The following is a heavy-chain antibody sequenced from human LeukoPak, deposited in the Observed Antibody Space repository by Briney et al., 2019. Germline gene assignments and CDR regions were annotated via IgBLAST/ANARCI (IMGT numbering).Heavy chain of an antibody. CDR1: GGSISSYY. Sequence: SETLSLTCTVSGGSISSYYWSWIRQPAGKGLEWIGRIYTSGSTNYNPSLKSRVTMSVDTSKNQFSLKLSSVTAADTAVYYCARTEHSYGSGSYRGTYNWFDPWGQGTLVTVSS. J-gene: IGHJ5*02. CDR2: IYTSGST. V-gene: IGHV4-4*07. CDR3: ARTEHSYGSGSYRGTYNWFDP. D-gene: IGHD3-10*01.